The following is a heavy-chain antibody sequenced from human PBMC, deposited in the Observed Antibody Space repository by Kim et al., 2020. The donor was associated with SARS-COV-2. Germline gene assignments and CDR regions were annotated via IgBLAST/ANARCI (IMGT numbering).Heavy chain of an antibody. CDR2: INHSGST. CDR1: GGSFSGYY. Sequence: SETLSLTCAVYGGSFSGYYWSWIRQPPGKGLEWIGEINHSGSTNYNPSLKSRVTISVDTSKNQFSLKLSSVTAADTAVYYCARAGRGNYYDSSGYYWWGGNPPHFEYWGQGTLVTVSS. CDR3: ARAGRGNYYDSSGYYWWGGNPPHFEY. J-gene: IGHJ4*02. V-gene: IGHV4-34*01. D-gene: IGHD3-22*01.